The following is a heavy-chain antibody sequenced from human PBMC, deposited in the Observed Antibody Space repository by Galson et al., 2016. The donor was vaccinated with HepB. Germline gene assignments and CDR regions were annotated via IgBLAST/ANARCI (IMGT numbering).Heavy chain of an antibody. CDR2: FYPGDSDA. CDR1: GYKFGYYW. D-gene: IGHD1/OR15-1a*01. J-gene: IGHJ2*01. Sequence: QSGAEVKKSGESLKISCKASGYKFGYYWIGWVRQVPGKGLEWMGIFYPGDSDARYSPSSQGQVTFTADESTSTAYLQWTSPKPSDTAMYYWARQEQLSSRHRYFDVWGRGTLLTVSS. CDR3: ARQEQLSSRHRYFDV. V-gene: IGHV5-51*01.